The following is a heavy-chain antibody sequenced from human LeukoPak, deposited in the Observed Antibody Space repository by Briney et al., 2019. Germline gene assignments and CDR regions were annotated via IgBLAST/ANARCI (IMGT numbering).Heavy chain of an antibody. Sequence: GGSLRLSCAASGFTVSSNYMSWVRQAPGKGLEWAPVIYSGGSTYYADSVKGRFTISRDNSKNTLYLQMNSLRAEDTAVYYCAREGRYYYDSSGYYGLDYWGQGTLVTVSS. CDR3: AREGRYYYDSSGYYGLDY. J-gene: IGHJ4*02. D-gene: IGHD3-22*01. CDR1: GFTVSSNY. V-gene: IGHV3-53*01. CDR2: IYSGGST.